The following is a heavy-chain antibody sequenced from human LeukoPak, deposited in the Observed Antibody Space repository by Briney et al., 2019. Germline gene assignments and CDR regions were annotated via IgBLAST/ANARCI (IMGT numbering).Heavy chain of an antibody. CDR3: AKGNWGNAFDI. CDR1: GFTFDDYT. V-gene: IGHV3-9*01. J-gene: IGHJ3*02. D-gene: IGHD7-27*01. CDR2: ITGNSGST. Sequence: GGSLRLSCAASGFTFDDYTIHWVRQPPGKGLEWVSGITGNSGSTDYADSVRGRFTISRDNAKNSLYLQMNTLREDDTALYYCAKGNWGNAFDIWAKGQWSPSLQ.